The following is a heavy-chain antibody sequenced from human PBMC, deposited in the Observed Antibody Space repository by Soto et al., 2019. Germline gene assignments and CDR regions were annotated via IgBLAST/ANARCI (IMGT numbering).Heavy chain of an antibody. V-gene: IGHV4-59*08. D-gene: IGHD2-21*02. J-gene: IGHJ4*02. CDR1: GGSISSYY. Sequence: SETLSLTCTVSGGSISSYYWSWIRQPPGKGLEWIGYIHYGGSTNYSPSLTARATISRDTSKNRVSLELRSVTAADTAVYYCARVNVTLDLWGLGTLVTVSS. CDR3: ARVNVTLDL. CDR2: IHYGGST.